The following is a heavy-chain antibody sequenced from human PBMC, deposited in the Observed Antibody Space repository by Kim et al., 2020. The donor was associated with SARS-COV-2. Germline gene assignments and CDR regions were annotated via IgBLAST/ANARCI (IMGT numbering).Heavy chain of an antibody. V-gene: IGHV1-46*01. D-gene: IGHD1-26*01. CDR1: GGTFSSYA. CDR3: AREGGSWPFDY. J-gene: IGHJ4*02. Sequence: ASVKVSCKASGGTFSSYAISWVRQAPGQGLEWMGIINPSGGSTSYAQKFQGRVTMTRDTSTSTVYMELSSLRSEDTAVYYCAREGGSWPFDYWGQGTLVT. CDR2: INPSGGST.